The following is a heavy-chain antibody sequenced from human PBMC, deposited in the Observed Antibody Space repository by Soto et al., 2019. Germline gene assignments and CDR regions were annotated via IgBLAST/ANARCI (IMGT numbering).Heavy chain of an antibody. CDR2: IRSKAYGGTT. Sequence: PGGSLRLSCTASGFNFGDYAMSWVRQAPGKGLEWVGFIRSKAYGGTTEYAGSVKGRFTISRDDSKSIAYLQMNSLKTEDTAVYYCTAGDQGYYYGMDVWGQGTTVTVSS. V-gene: IGHV3-49*04. CDR3: TAGDQGYYYGMDV. CDR1: GFNFGDYA. D-gene: IGHD1-26*01. J-gene: IGHJ6*02.